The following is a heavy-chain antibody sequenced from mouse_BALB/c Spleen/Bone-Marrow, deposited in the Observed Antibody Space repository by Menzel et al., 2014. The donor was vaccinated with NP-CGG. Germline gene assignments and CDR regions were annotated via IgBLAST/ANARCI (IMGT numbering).Heavy chain of an antibody. CDR3: ARDYGFDAGFAWLVY. D-gene: IGHD2-14*01. CDR1: GYTLTSYW. J-gene: IGHJ3*01. CDR2: INPSNGRT. V-gene: IGHV1S81*02. Sequence: QVQLQQSGAELVKPGASVKLSCKASGYTLTSYWMHWVKQRPGQGLEWIGEINPSNGRTNYNEKFKSKATLTVDISSGTAYMQLSSLTSEDSAVYYCARDYGFDAGFAWLVYWGQGTLVTVSA.